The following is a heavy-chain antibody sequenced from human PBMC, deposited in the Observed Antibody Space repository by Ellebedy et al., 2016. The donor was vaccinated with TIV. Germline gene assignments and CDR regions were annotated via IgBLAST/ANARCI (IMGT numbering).Heavy chain of an antibody. CDR3: ARLADY. Sequence: GESLKISCAASGFTFNTYSLSWVRQAPGKGLEWVSTIGSSGSGTYYADSVTGRFTISGDNSKNTLYLHMNSRRAEDTAVYYCARLADYWGQGTLVTVSS. J-gene: IGHJ4*02. CDR2: IGSSGSGT. CDR1: GFTFNTYS. V-gene: IGHV3-23*01.